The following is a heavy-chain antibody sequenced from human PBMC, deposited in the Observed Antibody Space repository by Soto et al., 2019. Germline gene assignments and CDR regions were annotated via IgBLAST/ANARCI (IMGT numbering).Heavy chain of an antibody. J-gene: IGHJ5*02. Sequence: EGQLLDSGGGLVQPGGSLRLSCAASGFTFSRYAMNWVRQVPGKGLEWVPSISSDGGITYYADTVKGRFTIYRDNSKNTLYLEMNGLRAEDTALYYCAKAWVGATPDDWLDPWRQGTLVTVSS. V-gene: IGHV3-23*01. CDR2: ISSDGGIT. D-gene: IGHD1-26*01. CDR3: AKAWVGATPDDWLDP. CDR1: GFTFSRYA.